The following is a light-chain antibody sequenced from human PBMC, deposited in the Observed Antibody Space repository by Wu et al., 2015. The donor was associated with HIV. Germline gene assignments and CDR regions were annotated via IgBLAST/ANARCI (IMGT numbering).Light chain of an antibody. Sequence: EIVLTQSPGTLSLSPGERATLSCRASQSVSSSYLAWYQQKPGQAPRLLIYATSTRASAIPDRFGGSGSGTEFTLSISSLRSEDFGVYYCQQYDTWPLTFGQGTRLEI. V-gene: IGKV3-20*01. CDR3: QQYDTWPLT. J-gene: IGKJ5*01. CDR1: QSVSSSY. CDR2: ATS.